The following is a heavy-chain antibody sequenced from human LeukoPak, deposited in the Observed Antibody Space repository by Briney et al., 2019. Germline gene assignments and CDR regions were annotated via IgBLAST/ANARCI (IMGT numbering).Heavy chain of an antibody. Sequence: GGSLRLSCAASGFIFSSYYMSWVRQAPGKGLECVAHKNPDGGQEPCVDSVKGRFTVSRDNAKNSVFLQMNGLRVEDTAMYYCASWRGQQSEFDLWGQGTLVTVSS. V-gene: IGHV3-7*01. CDR2: KNPDGGQE. CDR3: ASWRGQQSEFDL. D-gene: IGHD3-3*01. CDR1: GFIFSSYY. J-gene: IGHJ4*02.